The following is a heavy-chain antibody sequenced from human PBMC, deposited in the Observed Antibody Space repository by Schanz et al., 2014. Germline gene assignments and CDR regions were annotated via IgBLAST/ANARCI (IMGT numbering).Heavy chain of an antibody. CDR1: EFTFSSYK. J-gene: IGHJ4*02. V-gene: IGHV3-21*04. Sequence: EVQLVESGGGLVKPGGSLRLSCEASEFTFSSYKMNWVRQAPGEGLEWVSSISSSGSYIHYADSVKGRFTISRDNAKNTLYLQMNSLRAEDTAVYYCAKDLLYGAPMPLNHLDYWGQGTLVTVSS. CDR3: AKDLLYGAPMPLNHLDY. CDR2: ISSSGSYI. D-gene: IGHD2-2*01.